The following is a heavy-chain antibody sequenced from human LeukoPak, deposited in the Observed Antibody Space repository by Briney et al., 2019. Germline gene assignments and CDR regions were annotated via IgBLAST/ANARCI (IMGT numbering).Heavy chain of an antibody. Sequence: ASVKVSCKASGYTFTSYGISWVRQAPGQGLEWMGWIIAYNGNTNYAQKLQGRVTMTTDTSTSTAYMELRSLRSDDTAVYYCARENYDILTGYYYFDYWGQGTLVTVST. V-gene: IGHV1-18*01. J-gene: IGHJ4*02. D-gene: IGHD3-9*01. CDR3: ARENYDILTGYYYFDY. CDR1: GYTFTSYG. CDR2: IIAYNGNT.